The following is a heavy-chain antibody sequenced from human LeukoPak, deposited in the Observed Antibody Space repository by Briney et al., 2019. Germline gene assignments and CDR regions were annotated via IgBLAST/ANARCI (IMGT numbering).Heavy chain of an antibody. Sequence: GGSLRLSCAASGFTFSSYAMSWVRQAPGKGLEWVSAISGSGGSTYYADSVKGRFTISRDNAKNSLYLQVNSLRADDTAVYYCARGQKSVGRVLAGTTIYNYYYYMDVWGKGTTVTVSS. D-gene: IGHD6-19*01. V-gene: IGHV3-23*01. CDR2: ISGSGGST. J-gene: IGHJ6*03. CDR1: GFTFSSYA. CDR3: ARGQKSVGRVLAGTTIYNYYYYMDV.